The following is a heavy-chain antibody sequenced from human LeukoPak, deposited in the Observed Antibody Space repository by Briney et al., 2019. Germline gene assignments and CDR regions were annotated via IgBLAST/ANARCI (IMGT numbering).Heavy chain of an antibody. Sequence: SETLSLTCTVSGGSISSYYWSWIRQPAGKGLEWIGRMHTSGSTNYNPSLKSRVTISVDTSKNQFSLKLSSVTAADTAVYYCARATLWFGELLSGDYYYYYMDVWGKGTTVTVSS. CDR1: GGSISSYY. CDR3: ARATLWFGELLSGDYYYYYMDV. J-gene: IGHJ6*03. V-gene: IGHV4-4*07. D-gene: IGHD3-10*01. CDR2: MHTSGST.